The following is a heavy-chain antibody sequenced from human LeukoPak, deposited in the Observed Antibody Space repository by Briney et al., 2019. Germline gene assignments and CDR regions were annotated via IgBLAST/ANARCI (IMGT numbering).Heavy chain of an antibody. D-gene: IGHD2-2*01. CDR3: ARAGQGYCTSAGCFLSLDY. CDR2: MNPNSGNT. CDR1: GYTFTSYD. J-gene: IGHJ4*02. V-gene: IGHV1-8*01. Sequence: EASVKVSCKASGYTFTSYDINWVRQATGQGLEWMGWMNPNSGNTGYAQKFQGRVTMTRNTSISTAYMELSSLRSEDTAVYYCARAGQGYCTSAGCFLSLDYWGQGTLVTVSS.